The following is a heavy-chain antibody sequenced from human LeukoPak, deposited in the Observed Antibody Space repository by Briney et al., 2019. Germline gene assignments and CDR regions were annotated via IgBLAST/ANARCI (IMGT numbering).Heavy chain of an antibody. Sequence: GASVKVSCKASGYTFTSYGISWVRQAPGQGLEWMGWISAYNGNTNYAQKLQGRVTMTTDTSTSTAYMELRSLRSDDTAVYYCARDRRDSCGWYWDYFDYWGQGTLVTVSS. V-gene: IGHV1-18*01. CDR3: ARDRRDSCGWYWDYFDY. CDR1: GYTFTSYG. CDR2: ISAYNGNT. D-gene: IGHD6-19*01. J-gene: IGHJ4*02.